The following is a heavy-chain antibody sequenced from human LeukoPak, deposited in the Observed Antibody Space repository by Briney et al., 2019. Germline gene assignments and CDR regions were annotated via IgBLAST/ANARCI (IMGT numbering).Heavy chain of an antibody. CDR2: IKQDGSEK. CDR1: GFTFSSYA. J-gene: IGHJ6*03. Sequence: PGGSLRLSCAASGFTFSSYAMSWVRQAPGKGLEWVANIKQDGSEKYYVDSVKGRFTISRDNAKNSLYLQMNSLRAEDTAVYYCARNSYYYYMDVWGKGTTVTVSS. V-gene: IGHV3-7*01. CDR3: ARNSYYYYMDV.